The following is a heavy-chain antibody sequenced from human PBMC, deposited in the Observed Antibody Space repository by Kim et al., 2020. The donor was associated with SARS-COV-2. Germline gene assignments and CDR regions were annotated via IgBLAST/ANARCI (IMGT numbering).Heavy chain of an antibody. CDR2: ISGSGGST. CDR3: AKLGYCSGGSCEISGSFDY. D-gene: IGHD2-15*01. Sequence: GGSLRLSCAASGFTFSSYAMSWVRQAPGKGLEWVSAISGSGGSTYYADSVKGRFTISRDNSKNTLYLQMNSLRAEDTAVYYCAKLGYCSGGSCEISGSFDYWGQGTLVTVSS. V-gene: IGHV3-23*01. CDR1: GFTFSSYA. J-gene: IGHJ4*02.